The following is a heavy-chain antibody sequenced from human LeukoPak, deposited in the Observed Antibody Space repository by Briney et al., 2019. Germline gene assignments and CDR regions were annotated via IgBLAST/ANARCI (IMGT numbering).Heavy chain of an antibody. Sequence: QPGGSLRLSCAASGFRFRDYSMNWVRQAPGKGLEWISYIGIDSGNTNYADSVKGRFTISGDKAKNSLYLQMNSLRVEDTAVYYCARDYKYAFDNWGQGTLVTVSS. D-gene: IGHD5-24*01. CDR1: GFRFRDYS. CDR2: IGIDSGNT. J-gene: IGHJ4*02. V-gene: IGHV3-48*01. CDR3: ARDYKYAFDN.